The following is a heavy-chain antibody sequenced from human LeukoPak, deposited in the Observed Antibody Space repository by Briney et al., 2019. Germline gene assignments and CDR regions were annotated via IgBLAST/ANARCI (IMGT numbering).Heavy chain of an antibody. CDR3: ARANLWFGELFAYFDY. CDR1: GGSISSYY. Sequence: SETLSLTCTVSGGSISSYYWSWIRQPPGKGLEWIGYIYYSGSTNYNPSLKSRVTISVDTSKNQFSLKLSSVTAADTAVYYCARANLWFGELFAYFDYWGQGTLFTVSS. D-gene: IGHD3-10*01. V-gene: IGHV4-59*01. CDR2: IYYSGST. J-gene: IGHJ4*02.